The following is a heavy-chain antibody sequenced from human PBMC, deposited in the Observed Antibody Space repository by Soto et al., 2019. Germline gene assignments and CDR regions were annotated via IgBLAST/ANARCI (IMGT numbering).Heavy chain of an antibody. V-gene: IGHV3-23*01. CDR2: ISGGGDAA. CDR3: ARKILGSTTRPNYWYFEL. D-gene: IGHD7-27*01. Sequence: EVQVLESGGGLVQPGGSLRLSCAGSGFTFINYAMNWVRQAPGKGLEWVSSISGGGDAAFFPDSVRGRFTISRDNSKNTVTLQMNSLGVDDTAVDYCARKILGSTTRPNYWYFELWGRGTLVTVSS. CDR1: GFTFINYA. J-gene: IGHJ2*01.